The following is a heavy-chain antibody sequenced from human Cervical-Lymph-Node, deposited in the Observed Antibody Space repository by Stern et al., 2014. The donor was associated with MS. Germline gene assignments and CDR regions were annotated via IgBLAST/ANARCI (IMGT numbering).Heavy chain of an antibody. Sequence: QVQLGQSGGGVVQPGRSLRLSCAASGFTFSSYGMHWVRQAPGKGLEWVAVISYDGSNKYYADSVKGRFTISRDNSKNTLYLQMNSLRAEDTAVYYCAKDSGRGRSIDYWGQGTLVTVSS. CDR2: ISYDGSNK. CDR3: AKDSGRGRSIDY. V-gene: IGHV3-30*18. J-gene: IGHJ4*02. D-gene: IGHD6-13*01. CDR1: GFTFSSYG.